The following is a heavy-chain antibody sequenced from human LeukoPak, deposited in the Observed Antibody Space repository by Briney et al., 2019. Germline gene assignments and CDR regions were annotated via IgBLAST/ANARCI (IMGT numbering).Heavy chain of an antibody. V-gene: IGHV1-24*01. CDR1: GYTFTSYY. D-gene: IGHD3-22*01. J-gene: IGHJ4*02. Sequence: ASVKVSCKASGYTFTSYYMHWVRQAPGKGLEWMGGFDPEDGETIYAQKFQGRVTMTEDTSTDTAYMELSSLRSEDTAVYYCATPTYDSSGYYYMAFDYWGQGTLVTVSS. CDR2: FDPEDGET. CDR3: ATPTYDSSGYYYMAFDY.